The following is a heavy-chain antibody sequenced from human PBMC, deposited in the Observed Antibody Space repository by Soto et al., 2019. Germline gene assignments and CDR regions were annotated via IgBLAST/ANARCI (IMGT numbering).Heavy chain of an antibody. CDR3: VRGGGGGLFDP. V-gene: IGHV3-11*06. CDR1: GFTFGDSY. Sequence: GSLRLSGSVSGFTFGDSYMSWIRQAPGKGLEWLSYISPGSRYPAYADSVKGRFTIFRDNAKRSLYLQMMSLTAEDTAIYYCVRGGGGGLFDPWGQGTMVTVSS. CDR2: ISPGSRYP. D-gene: IGHD2-15*01. J-gene: IGHJ5*02.